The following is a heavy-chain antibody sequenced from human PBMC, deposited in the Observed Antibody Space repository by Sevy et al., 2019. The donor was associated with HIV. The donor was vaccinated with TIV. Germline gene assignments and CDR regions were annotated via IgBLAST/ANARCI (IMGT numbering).Heavy chain of an antibody. CDR2: ISESDERI. CDR1: GFTFSSYG. CDR3: ARNLGGLPNYYYGVDV. Sequence: GGSLRLSCGASGFTFSSYGMSWVRQAPGKGLEWISTISESDERIKHADSVKGRFTISRDNSKKILYLQMRSLRAEDTAVYYCARNLGGLPNYYYGVDVWGQGTTVTVS. J-gene: IGHJ6*02. V-gene: IGHV3-23*01.